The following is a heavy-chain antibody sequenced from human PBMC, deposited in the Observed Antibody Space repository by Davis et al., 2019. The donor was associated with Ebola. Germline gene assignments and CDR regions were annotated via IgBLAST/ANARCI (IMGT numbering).Heavy chain of an antibody. CDR2: IYYSGIT. D-gene: IGHD3-22*01. J-gene: IGHJ4*02. CDR1: GGSIISSSSY. CDR3: ARWKYDSGGYYLGH. Sequence: SETLSLTCTVSGGSIISSSSYWGWIRQPPRKGLEWIGSIYYSGITYYNPSLKSRVTISVDTSKNQFSLKLRSVTAADTAVYYCARWKYDSGGYYLGHWGQGTLVTVSS. V-gene: IGHV4-39*07.